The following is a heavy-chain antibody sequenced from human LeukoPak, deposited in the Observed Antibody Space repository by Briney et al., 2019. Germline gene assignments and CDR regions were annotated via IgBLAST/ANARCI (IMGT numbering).Heavy chain of an antibody. CDR1: GITLTDAW. Sequence: PGGSLRLSCTPSGITLTDAWMSWVRQAPGKGLEWVGRVRSETDGGAIDYATPVKGRFTISRDGSKNTLYLQTNSLQTEDTAVYYCATGGHYSSDWGQGALVTVSS. CDR2: VRSETDGGAI. J-gene: IGHJ4*02. D-gene: IGHD1-26*01. V-gene: IGHV3-15*01. CDR3: ATGGHYSSD.